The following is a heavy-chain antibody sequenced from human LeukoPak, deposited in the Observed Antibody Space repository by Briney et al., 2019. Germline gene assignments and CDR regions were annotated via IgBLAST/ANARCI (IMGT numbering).Heavy chain of an antibody. D-gene: IGHD3-22*01. V-gene: IGHV7-4-1*02. CDR2: INTNTGNP. CDR1: GYTFTSYY. Sequence: GASVKVSCKASGYTFTSYYMHWVRQAPGQGLEWMGWINTNTGNPTYAQGFTGRFVFSLDTSVSTAYLQISSLKAEDTAVYYCAREYYYDSSGYYGLDYWGQGTLVTVSS. CDR3: AREYYYDSSGYYGLDY. J-gene: IGHJ4*02.